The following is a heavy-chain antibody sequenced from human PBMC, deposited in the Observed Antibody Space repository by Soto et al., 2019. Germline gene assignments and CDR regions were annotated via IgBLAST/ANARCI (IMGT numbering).Heavy chain of an antibody. CDR3: ARGGIPPSGYGIAYAMDV. Sequence: SETLSLTCTVSGVSISGSRCYWGWIRQPPGRGLEWIGNIYYSGSTYYTPALKSRVTLSVDTSKNQFSLNLNSVTAADTAVYYCARGGIPPSGYGIAYAMDVWGQGTTVTVSS. D-gene: IGHD1-26*01. J-gene: IGHJ6*02. V-gene: IGHV4-39*01. CDR2: IYYSGST. CDR1: GVSISGSRCY.